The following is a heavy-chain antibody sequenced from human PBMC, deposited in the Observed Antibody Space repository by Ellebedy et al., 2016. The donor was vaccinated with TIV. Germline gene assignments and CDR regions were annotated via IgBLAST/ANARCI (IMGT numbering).Heavy chain of an antibody. CDR2: IIAIVGTA. CDR3: ARNSDIILVPSAYASSFDI. D-gene: IGHD2-8*02. CDR1: GGTFRSYA. J-gene: IGHJ3*02. V-gene: IGHV1-69*13. Sequence: SVKVSCKASGGTFRSYAISWVRQAPGQGLEWMGGIIAIVGTANYAQKFQGRVTITADESTSTAYMELSSLRTEDTAVYFCARNSDIILVPSAYASSFDIWGQGTMVTISS.